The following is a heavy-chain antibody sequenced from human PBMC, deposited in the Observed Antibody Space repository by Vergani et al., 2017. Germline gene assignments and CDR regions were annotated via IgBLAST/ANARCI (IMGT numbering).Heavy chain of an antibody. J-gene: IGHJ5*01. D-gene: IGHD5-12*01. Sequence: QVQLVESGGGVDQPGRSLRLSCAASGFTFNQYGMHWVRQAPGKGLEWVAVTGYDGNNKQYADSVKGRFTISRDNSKSTMYLQMNSLRDEDTGVYYCARALRLLYHRIDPLGQGTLVTVSS. CDR1: GFTFNQYG. V-gene: IGHV3-33*01. CDR2: TGYDGNNK. CDR3: ARALRLLYHRIDP.